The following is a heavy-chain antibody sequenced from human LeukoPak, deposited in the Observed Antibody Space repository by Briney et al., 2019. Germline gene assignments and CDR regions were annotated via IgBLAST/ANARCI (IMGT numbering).Heavy chain of an antibody. Sequence: SETLSLTCAVYGGPFSGYYWSWIRQPPGKGLEWIGEINHSGSTNYNPSLKSRVTISVDTSKNQFSLKLSSVTAADTAVYYCARGRDIVGATSDDYWGQGTLVTVSS. CDR3: ARGRDIVGATSDDY. J-gene: IGHJ4*02. V-gene: IGHV4-34*01. D-gene: IGHD1-26*01. CDR1: GGPFSGYY. CDR2: INHSGST.